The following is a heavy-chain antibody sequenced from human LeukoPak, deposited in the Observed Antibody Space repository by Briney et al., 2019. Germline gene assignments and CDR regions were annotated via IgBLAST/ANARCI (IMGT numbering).Heavy chain of an antibody. J-gene: IGHJ4*02. CDR1: AGSFSGHY. Sequence: SETLSLTCAVYAGSFSGHYCIWLRQAPGKGLGWVAEITDTGSSNYNPSLKSRVTISVDTSKNQFSLKLSSVTAADTAVYYCARGSKYFDYWGQGTLVTVSS. V-gene: IGHV4-34*01. CDR2: ITDTGSS. CDR3: ARGSKYFDY.